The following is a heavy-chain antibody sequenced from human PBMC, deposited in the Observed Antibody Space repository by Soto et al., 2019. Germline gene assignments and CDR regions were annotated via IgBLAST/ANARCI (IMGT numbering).Heavy chain of an antibody. CDR1: GFTFSNAW. CDR3: TTVQVFTSYYGSGSYYNGLLYYYYYYMDV. Sequence: GGSLRLSCAASGFTFSNAWMSWVRQAPGKGLEWVGRIKSKTDGGTTDYAAPVKGRFTISRDDSKNTLYLQMNSLKTEDTAVYYCTTVQVFTSYYGSGSYYNGLLYYYYYYMDVWGKGTTVTVSS. D-gene: IGHD3-10*01. J-gene: IGHJ6*03. V-gene: IGHV3-15*01. CDR2: IKSKTDGGTT.